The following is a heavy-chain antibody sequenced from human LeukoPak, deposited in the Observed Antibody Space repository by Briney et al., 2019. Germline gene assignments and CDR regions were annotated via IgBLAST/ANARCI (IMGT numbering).Heavy chain of an antibody. CDR2: ISWNSGSI. J-gene: IGHJ4*02. Sequence: GGSLRLSCAASGFTFDDYAMHWVRQAPGKGLEWVSGISWNSGSIGYADSVKGRFTISRDNAKNSLYLQMNSLRVEDTAVYYCARPMIRGIVINWGQGTLVTVSS. CDR1: GFTFDDYA. D-gene: IGHD3-10*01. CDR3: ARPMIRGIVIN. V-gene: IGHV3-9*01.